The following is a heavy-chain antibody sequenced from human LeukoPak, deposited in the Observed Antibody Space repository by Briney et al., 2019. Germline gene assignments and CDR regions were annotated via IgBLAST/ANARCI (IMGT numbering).Heavy chain of an antibody. CDR3: ASSPVYGSSGYTQFDY. V-gene: IGHV1-8*03. D-gene: IGHD3-22*01. CDR1: GYTFTGYY. CDR2: INPNSGNT. Sequence: GASVKVSCKASGYTFTGYYMHWVRQAPGQGLEWMGWINPNSGNTGYAQKFQGRVTITRNTSISTAYMELSSLRSEDTAVYYCASSPVYGSSGYTQFDYWGQGTLVTVSS. J-gene: IGHJ4*02.